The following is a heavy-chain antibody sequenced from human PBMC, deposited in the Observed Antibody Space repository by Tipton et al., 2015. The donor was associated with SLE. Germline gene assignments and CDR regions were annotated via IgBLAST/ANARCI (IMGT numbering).Heavy chain of an antibody. Sequence: TLSLTCTVSGGSISSSYYWGWIRQSPGKGLEWIATIYYSGSAYYNPSLKSRIAISVDTSKNQFSLKPSSVTATDTAVYYCASGVVTTKLGAFDIWGQGTVVTVSS. J-gene: IGHJ3*02. CDR1: GGSISSSYY. V-gene: IGHV4-39*01. CDR2: IYYSGSA. D-gene: IGHD4-17*01. CDR3: ASGVVTTKLGAFDI.